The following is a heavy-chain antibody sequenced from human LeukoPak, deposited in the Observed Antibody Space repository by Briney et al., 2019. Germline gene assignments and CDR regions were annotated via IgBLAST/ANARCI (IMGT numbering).Heavy chain of an antibody. CDR3: ARDGRLLYYDSSGYVDY. J-gene: IGHJ4*02. CDR2: IYTSGST. CDR1: GGSISSYY. D-gene: IGHD3-22*01. V-gene: IGHV4-4*07. Sequence: PSETLSLTCTVSGGSISSYYWSWIRQPAGKGLEWIGRIYTSGSTNYNPSLKSRVTMSVDTSKNQFSPKLSSVTAADTAVYYCARDGRLLYYDSSGYVDYWGQGTLVTVSS.